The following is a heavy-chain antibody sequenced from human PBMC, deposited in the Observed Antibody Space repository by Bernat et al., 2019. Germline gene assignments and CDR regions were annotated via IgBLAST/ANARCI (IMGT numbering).Heavy chain of an antibody. CDR3: AKDDVVGARAGFDY. CDR2: ISESGSST. V-gene: IGHV3-23*01. CDR1: GFSFSINA. J-gene: IGHJ4*02. Sequence: EVQLLESGGGLVQPGGSLRISCAASGFSFSINAMSWVRQAPGRGLEWVSSISESGSSTFYADSVKGRFTISRDNSKNTLYLQMNSLRAEDTAVYYCAKDDVVGARAGFDYWGQGTLFTVSS. D-gene: IGHD1-26*01.